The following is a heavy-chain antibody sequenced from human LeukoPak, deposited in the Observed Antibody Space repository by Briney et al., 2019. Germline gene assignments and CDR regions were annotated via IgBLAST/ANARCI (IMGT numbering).Heavy chain of an antibody. CDR1: GGSISSYY. V-gene: IGHV4-59*12. CDR2: IYYSGST. D-gene: IGHD3-10*01. CDR3: ARDIGDYYGSGSRANNWFDP. J-gene: IGHJ5*02. Sequence: SETLSLTCTVSGGSISSYYWSWIRQPPGKGLEWIGYIYYSGSTNYNPSLKSRVTISVDKSKNQFSLKLSSVTAADTAVYYCARDIGDYYGSGSRANNWFDPWGQGTLVTVSS.